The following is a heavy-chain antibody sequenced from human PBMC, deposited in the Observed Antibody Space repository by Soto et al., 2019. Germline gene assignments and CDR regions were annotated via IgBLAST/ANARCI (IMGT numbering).Heavy chain of an antibody. D-gene: IGHD1-26*01. V-gene: IGHV3-53*01. CDR2: IYSGGST. CDR1: GFTVSSNY. Sequence: SGGSLRLSCAASGFTVSSNYMSWVRQAPGKGLEWVSVIYSGGSTYYADSVKGRFTISRDNSKNTLYLQMNSLRAEDTAVYYCARPYSGSYSWFDPWGQGTLVTVSS. CDR3: ARPYSGSYSWFDP. J-gene: IGHJ5*02.